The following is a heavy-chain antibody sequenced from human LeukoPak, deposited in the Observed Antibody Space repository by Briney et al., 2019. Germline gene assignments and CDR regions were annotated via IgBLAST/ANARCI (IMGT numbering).Heavy chain of an antibody. CDR1: GFTFDDYG. CDR3: ARGGATVNAFDI. CDR2: INWDGGST. J-gene: IGHJ3*02. D-gene: IGHD1-26*01. V-gene: IGHV3-20*04. Sequence: GGSLRLSCAASGFTFDDYGMSWVRQAPGKGLEWVSGINWDGGSTGYADSVKGRFTISRDNAKNSLYLQMNSLRAEDTALYYCARGGATVNAFDIWGQGTMVTVSS.